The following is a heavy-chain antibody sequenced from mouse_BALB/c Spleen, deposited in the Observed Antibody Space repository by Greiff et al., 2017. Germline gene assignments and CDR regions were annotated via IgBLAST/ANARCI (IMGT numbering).Heavy chain of an antibody. CDR3: ARSFYGNPYAMDY. V-gene: IGHV1-9*01. CDR1: GYTFSSYW. D-gene: IGHD2-10*01. Sequence: VKLQESGAELMKPGASVKISCKATGYTFSSYWIEWVKQRPGHGLEWIGEILPGSGSTNYNEKFKGKATFTADTSSNTAYMQLSSLTSEDSAVYYCARSFYGNPYAMDYWGQGTSVTVSS. CDR2: ILPGSGST. J-gene: IGHJ4*01.